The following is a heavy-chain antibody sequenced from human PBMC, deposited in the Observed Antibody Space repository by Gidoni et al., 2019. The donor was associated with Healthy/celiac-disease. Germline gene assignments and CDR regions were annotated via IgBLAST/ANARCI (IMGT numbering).Heavy chain of an antibody. V-gene: IGHV1-69*08. CDR3: ARDRDYYEEPNYYYYGMDV. Sequence: QVQLVQSGAEVKKPGSSVKVSCKASGATFSSHTISWVRQAPGQGLEWMGRIIPILGIANYAQKFQGRVTITADKSTSTAYMELSSLRSEDTAVYYCARDRDYYEEPNYYYYGMDVWGQGTTVTVSS. D-gene: IGHD3-3*01. J-gene: IGHJ6*02. CDR2: IIPILGIA. CDR1: GATFSSHT.